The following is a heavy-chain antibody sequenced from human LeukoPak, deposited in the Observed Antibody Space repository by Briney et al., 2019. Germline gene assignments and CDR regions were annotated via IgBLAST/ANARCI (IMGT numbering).Heavy chain of an antibody. D-gene: IGHD3-22*01. V-gene: IGHV3-7*01. CDR2: INQDGSEK. CDR1: GFTFSNYG. Sequence: GGSLRLSCAASGFTFSNYGMSWVRQAPGKGLEWVASINQDGSEKYYVDSVKGRFTISRDNAQNSLYLQMNSLRAEDTAVYYCARAPGDSSGYYYQPTDYWGQGTLVTVS. CDR3: ARAPGDSSGYYYQPTDY. J-gene: IGHJ4*02.